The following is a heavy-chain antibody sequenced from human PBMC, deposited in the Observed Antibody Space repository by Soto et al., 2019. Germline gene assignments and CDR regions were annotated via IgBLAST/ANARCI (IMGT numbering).Heavy chain of an antibody. J-gene: IGHJ4*01. CDR1: GYTFTSYD. CDR2: MNPNSGNT. Sequence: QVQLVQSGAEVKKPGASVKVSCKASGYTFTSYDINWVRQATGQGLEWMGWMNPNSGNTGYAQKFQGRVTMTRNTSISTAYMELSSLRYEDTAVYYGARAGYSSGWYNYWGHGTLVTVSS. CDR3: ARAGYSSGWYNY. D-gene: IGHD6-19*01. V-gene: IGHV1-8*01.